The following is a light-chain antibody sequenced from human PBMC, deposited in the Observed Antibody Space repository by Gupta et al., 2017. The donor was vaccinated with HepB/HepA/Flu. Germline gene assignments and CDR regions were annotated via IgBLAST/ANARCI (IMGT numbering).Light chain of an antibody. CDR1: TGPVTSGHY. V-gene: IGLV7-46*01. CDR3: LLYYTGVGV. CDR2: DTT. Sequence: QAVVTQEPSLTVSPGGTVTRTCRSSTGPVTSGHYPYWFQQKPGQAPRTLIFDTTSKHSWTPARFSGSLLGGKATLTLSGAQPEDESDYYCLLYYTGVGVFGGGTKLTVL. J-gene: IGLJ3*02.